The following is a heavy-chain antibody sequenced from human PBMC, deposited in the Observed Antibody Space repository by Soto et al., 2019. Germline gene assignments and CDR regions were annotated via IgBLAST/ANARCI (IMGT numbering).Heavy chain of an antibody. CDR2: ISAYNGNT. Sequence: ASVKVSCKASGYTFTSYGISWVRQAPGQGLEWMGWISAYNGNTNYAQKLQGRVTMTTDTSTSTAYMELRSLRSDDTAVYYCARDLAVAGTGGNWFDPWGQGTLVTVSS. V-gene: IGHV1-18*04. CDR3: ARDLAVAGTGGNWFDP. CDR1: GYTFTSYG. J-gene: IGHJ5*02. D-gene: IGHD6-19*01.